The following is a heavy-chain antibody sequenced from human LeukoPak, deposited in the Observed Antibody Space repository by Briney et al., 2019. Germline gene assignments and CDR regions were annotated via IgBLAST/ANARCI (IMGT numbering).Heavy chain of an antibody. CDR2: INHSGST. V-gene: IGHV4-34*01. CDR1: GGSFSGYY. CDR3: ARPDSSGYLRAFDI. J-gene: IGHJ3*02. Sequence: SETLSLTCAVYGGSFSGYYWSWIRQPPGKGLEWIGEINHSGSTNYNPSLKSRVTISVDTSKNQFSLKLSSVTAADTAVYYCARPDSSGYLRAFDIWGQGTMVTVSS. D-gene: IGHD3-22*01.